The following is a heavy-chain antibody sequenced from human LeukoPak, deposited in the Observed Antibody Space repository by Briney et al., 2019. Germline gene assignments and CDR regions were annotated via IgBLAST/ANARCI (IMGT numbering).Heavy chain of an antibody. CDR2: IIPILGIA. D-gene: IGHD4-17*01. V-gene: IGHV1-69*04. Sequence: GSSVKVSCKASGGTFSSYTISWVRQAPGQGLEWMGRIIPILGIANYAQKFQGRVTITADKSTSTAYMELSSLRSEDTAVYHCARDPPTVTTYMDVWGKGTTVTVSS. CDR3: ARDPPTVTTYMDV. J-gene: IGHJ6*03. CDR1: GGTFSSYT.